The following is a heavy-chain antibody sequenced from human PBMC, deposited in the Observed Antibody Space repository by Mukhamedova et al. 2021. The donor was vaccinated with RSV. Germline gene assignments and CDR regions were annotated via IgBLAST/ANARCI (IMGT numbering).Heavy chain of an antibody. CDR2: VSGSGGTT. D-gene: IGHD2-21*01. V-gene: IGHV3-23*01. J-gene: IGHJ4*02. Sequence: VSAVSGSGGTTYYADSVKGRFTISRDNSKNTLYLQMNSLRAGDTAVYYCAKGGRGYFYSLDYWAQGTPVTVSS. CDR3: AKGGRGYFYSLDY.